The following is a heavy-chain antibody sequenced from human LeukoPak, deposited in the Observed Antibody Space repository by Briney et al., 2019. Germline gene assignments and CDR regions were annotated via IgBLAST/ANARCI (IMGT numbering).Heavy chain of an antibody. J-gene: IGHJ4*02. CDR3: ARDSYGDYPRLPY. Sequence: GGSLRLSCAASGFTFSDYYMSWIRQAPGKGLEWVAYISSSGSTIYYADSVKGRFTISRDNAKNSLYLQMNSLRAEDTAVYYCARDSYGDYPRLPYWGQGTLVTVSS. CDR2: ISSSGSTI. CDR1: GFTFSDYY. D-gene: IGHD4-17*01. V-gene: IGHV3-11*01.